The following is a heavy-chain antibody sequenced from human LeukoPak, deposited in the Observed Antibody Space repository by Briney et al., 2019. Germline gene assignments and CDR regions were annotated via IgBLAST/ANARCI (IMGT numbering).Heavy chain of an antibody. CDR2: INPSGGST. J-gene: IGHJ2*01. CDR3: ARDGWFGELVPTYWYFDL. Sequence: ASVKVSCKASGYTFTSYYMHWVRQAPGQGLEWMGIINPSGGSTSYAQKFQGRVTMTRDTSTSTVYMELSSLRSEDTAVYYCARDGWFGELVPTYWYFDLWGRGTLVTVSS. V-gene: IGHV1-46*01. CDR1: GYTFTSYY. D-gene: IGHD3-10*01.